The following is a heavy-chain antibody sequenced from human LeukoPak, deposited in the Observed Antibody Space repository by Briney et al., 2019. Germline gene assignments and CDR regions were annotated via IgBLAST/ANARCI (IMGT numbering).Heavy chain of an antibody. V-gene: IGHV3-30-3*01. CDR2: VSDDGSNK. CDR1: GFIFTFYA. D-gene: IGHD2-15*01. J-gene: IGHJ4*02. Sequence: GGSLRLSCAASGFIFTFYAMHWVRQAPGKGLEWVAVVSDDGSNKYYADSVKGRFTISRDNSKNTLYLQMNSLRAEDTAVYYCARSRGWFYFDYWGQGTLVTVSS. CDR3: ARSRGWFYFDY.